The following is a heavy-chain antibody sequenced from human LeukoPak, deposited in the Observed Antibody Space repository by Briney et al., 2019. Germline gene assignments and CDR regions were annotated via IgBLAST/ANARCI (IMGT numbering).Heavy chain of an antibody. CDR3: AKAYYGDYYDY. D-gene: IGHD4-17*01. CDR2: IKEDGSEK. J-gene: IGHJ4*02. Sequence: PGGSLRLSCAASGFTFSSYWMSWVRQAPGKGLEWVANIKEDGSEKYYVDSVKGRFTISRDNAKNSLYLQMNSLRAEDTAVYYCAKAYYGDYYDYWGQGTLVTVSS. V-gene: IGHV3-7*02. CDR1: GFTFSSYW.